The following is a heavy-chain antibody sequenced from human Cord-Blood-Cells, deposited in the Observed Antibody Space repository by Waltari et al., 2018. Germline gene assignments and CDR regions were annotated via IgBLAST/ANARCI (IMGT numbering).Heavy chain of an antibody. CDR3: ARERMYSGSYDAFDI. J-gene: IGHJ3*02. Sequence: QVQLVQSGAEVKKPGSSVKVSCKASGGTFSSYAISWVRQAPGQGFEWMEGITPIFGKANYAQKFQGRVTITADESTSTAYMELSSLRSEDTAVYYCARERMYSGSYDAFDIWGQGTMVTVSS. CDR2: ITPIFGKA. CDR1: GGTFSSYA. V-gene: IGHV1-69*01. D-gene: IGHD1-26*01.